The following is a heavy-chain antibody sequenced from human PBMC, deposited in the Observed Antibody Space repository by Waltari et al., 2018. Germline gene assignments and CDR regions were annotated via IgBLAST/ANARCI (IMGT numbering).Heavy chain of an antibody. V-gene: IGHV4-39*01. D-gene: IGHD3-22*01. CDR1: GVSVSTPLLY. J-gene: IGHJ1*01. CDR3: ASHERVVPVFIES. Sequence: KESGPSLVKPSETLSLNCTVSGVSVSTPLLYWTWIRQSPGKGPEWIASVFPSGTTYYNPSLRGRVSMSVDSARGQFSLKLYPVTAADTAVYFCASHERVVPVFIESWGQGILVTVSS. CDR2: VFPSGTT.